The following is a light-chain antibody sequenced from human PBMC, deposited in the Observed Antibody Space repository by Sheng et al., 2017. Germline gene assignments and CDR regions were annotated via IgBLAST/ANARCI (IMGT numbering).Light chain of an antibody. CDR3: QQRSNWPPMYT. V-gene: IGKV3D-15*01. Sequence: EIVMTQSPATLSVSPGERATLSCRASQSISNYLAWYQHKPGQTPRLLIYGASSRATGIPARFSGSGSGTEFTLTISSLQSEDFAVYYCQQRSNWPPMYTFGQGTTLE. J-gene: IGKJ2*01. CDR2: GAS. CDR1: QSISNY.